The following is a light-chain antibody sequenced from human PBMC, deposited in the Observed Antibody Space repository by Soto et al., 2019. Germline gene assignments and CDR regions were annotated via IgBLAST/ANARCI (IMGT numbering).Light chain of an antibody. V-gene: IGLV4-69*01. J-gene: IGLJ2*01. CDR3: QTWGSGTVV. Sequence: QPVLTQSPSASASLGASVKLTCTLSSGHSSYAIAWHQQQPEKGPRYLMKLNSDGSHSKGDGIPDRVSGSSSGAERYRTISSLQSEDEADYYCQTWGSGTVVFGGGTKLTVL. CDR2: LNSDGSH. CDR1: SGHSSYA.